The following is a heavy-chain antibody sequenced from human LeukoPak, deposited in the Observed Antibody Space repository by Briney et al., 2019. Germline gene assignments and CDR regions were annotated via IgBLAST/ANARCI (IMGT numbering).Heavy chain of an antibody. D-gene: IGHD4-23*01. CDR1: GGSFSGYY. CDR3: ARGGYSPPHP. CDR2: INHSGST. J-gene: IGHJ5*02. Sequence: SETLSLTCAVYGGSFSGYYWSWIRQPPGKGLEWIGEINHSGSTNYNPSLKSRVTISVETSKKQFSLKLSSVTAADTAVYYCARGGYSPPHPWGQGTLVTVSS. V-gene: IGHV4-34*01.